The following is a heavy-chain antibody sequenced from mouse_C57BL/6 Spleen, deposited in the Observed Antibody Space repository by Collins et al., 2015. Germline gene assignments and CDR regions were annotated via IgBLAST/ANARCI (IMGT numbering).Heavy chain of an antibody. Sequence: YYAESVKGRFTISRDDSKSSVYLQMNSLRAEDTGIYYCTPLYRMDYWGQGTSVTVSS. V-gene: IGHV6-6*01. D-gene: IGHD6-1*01. CDR3: TPLYRMDY. J-gene: IGHJ4*01.